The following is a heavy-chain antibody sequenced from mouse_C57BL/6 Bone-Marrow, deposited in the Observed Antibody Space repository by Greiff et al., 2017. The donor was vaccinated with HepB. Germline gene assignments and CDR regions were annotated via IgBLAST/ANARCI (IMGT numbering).Heavy chain of an antibody. Sequence: VQLQQSGPVLVKPGPSVKISCKASGFTFTDYYMHWVKQSHGKSLEWIGLVYPYNGGTSYNQKFKGKATLTVDTSSSTAYMELNSLTYEDSAVYYCARVYYGKRGYWYFDVWGTGTTVTVSS. J-gene: IGHJ1*03. V-gene: IGHV1-36*01. D-gene: IGHD2-1*01. CDR1: GFTFTDYY. CDR2: VYPYNGGT. CDR3: ARVYYGKRGYWYFDV.